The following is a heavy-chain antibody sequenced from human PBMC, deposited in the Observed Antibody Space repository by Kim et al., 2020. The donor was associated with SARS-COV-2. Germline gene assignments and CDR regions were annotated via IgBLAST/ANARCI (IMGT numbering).Heavy chain of an antibody. CDR1: GYTFTSYA. CDR3: AREAVTGLPSDC. Sequence: ASVKVSCKASGYTFTSYAMHWVRQAPGQGLEWMGWINAANANTKYSQKFQGRVTITRDTSASTAYMELSSLRSEDTAVYYCAREAVTGLPSDCWGQGTLVTVSS. V-gene: IGHV1-3*01. J-gene: IGHJ4*02. D-gene: IGHD2-21*02. CDR2: INAANANT.